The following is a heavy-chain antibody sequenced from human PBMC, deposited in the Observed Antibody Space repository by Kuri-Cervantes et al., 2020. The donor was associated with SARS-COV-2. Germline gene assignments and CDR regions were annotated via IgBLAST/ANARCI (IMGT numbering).Heavy chain of an antibody. CDR1: GFTFSSYW. CDR2: INSDGSST. Sequence: GGSLRLSCAASGFTFSSYWMHWVRHAPGKGLVWVSRINSDGSSTSYADSVKGRFTISRDNAKNTLYLQMNSLRAEDTAVYYCARDPGRGDAFDIWGQGTMVTVSS. V-gene: IGHV3-74*01. CDR3: ARDPGRGDAFDI. J-gene: IGHJ3*02. D-gene: IGHD3-10*01.